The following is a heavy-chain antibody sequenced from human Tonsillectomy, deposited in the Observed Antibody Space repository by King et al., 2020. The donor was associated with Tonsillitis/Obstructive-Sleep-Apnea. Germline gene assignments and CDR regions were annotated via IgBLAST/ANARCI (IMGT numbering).Heavy chain of an antibody. CDR2: ISSNGGST. D-gene: IGHD3-3*01. CDR1: GFTFSSYA. CDR3: VKERSTIFGVVLPQIVDY. J-gene: IGHJ4*02. Sequence: VQLVESGGGLVQPGGSLRLSCSASGFTFSSYAMHWVRQAPGKGLEYVSAISSNGGSTYYADSVKGRFTISRDNSKNTLYLQMSSLRAEDTAVYYWVKERSTIFGVVLPQIVDYWGQGTLVTVSS. V-gene: IGHV3-64D*06.